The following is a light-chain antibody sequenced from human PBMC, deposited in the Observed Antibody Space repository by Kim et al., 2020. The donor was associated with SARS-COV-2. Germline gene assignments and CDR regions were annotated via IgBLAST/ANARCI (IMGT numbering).Light chain of an antibody. CDR1: SSDTGGYNH. Sequence: GQSATLSCTGTSSDTGGYNHVSWYQQHPGKAPKLMIYEVNKGPSWVPDRFSGSKSGNTASLTVSGLQAEDEAYYYCSSHAGSNNVLFGGGTQLTVL. V-gene: IGLV2-8*01. J-gene: IGLJ2*01. CDR2: EVN. CDR3: SSHAGSNNVL.